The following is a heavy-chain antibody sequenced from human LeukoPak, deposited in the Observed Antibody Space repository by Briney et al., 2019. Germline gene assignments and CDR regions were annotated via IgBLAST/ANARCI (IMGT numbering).Heavy chain of an antibody. CDR1: GYTFTGYY. V-gene: IGHV1-46*01. D-gene: IGHD6-19*01. CDR3: ARVAVAGYYFDY. Sequence: PVASVKVSCKASGYTFTGYYMHWVRQAPGQGLEWMGIINPSGGSTSYAQKFQGRVTMTRDMSTSTVYMELSSLRSEDTAVYYCARVAVAGYYFDYWGEGTLVTVSS. CDR2: INPSGGST. J-gene: IGHJ4*02.